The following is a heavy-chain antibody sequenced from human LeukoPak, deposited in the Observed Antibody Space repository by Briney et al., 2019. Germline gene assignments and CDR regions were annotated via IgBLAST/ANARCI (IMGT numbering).Heavy chain of an antibody. J-gene: IGHJ4*02. D-gene: IGHD5-24*01. V-gene: IGHV3-23*01. CDR2: IGGIGDTT. CDR3: AKDQRDGYNWGVFDY. CDR1: GFTFSSYT. Sequence: GGSLRLSCAASGFTFSSYTMNWVRQAPGKGLEWVSAIGGIGDTTYYADSVKGRFTISRDNSKNTLYLQMDSLRAADTAVYYCAKDQRDGYNWGVFDYWGQGTLVTVSS.